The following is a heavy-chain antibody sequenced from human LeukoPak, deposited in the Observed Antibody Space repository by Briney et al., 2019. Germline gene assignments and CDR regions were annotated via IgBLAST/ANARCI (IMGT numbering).Heavy chain of an antibody. CDR3: ARAYYDSSGYYYEGFFQD. Sequence: PGGSLRLSCAASGFSFSSYSMNWVRQAPGKGLEWVSYISSSSTTMYYADSVKGRFTISRDNAKNSLYLQMTSLRDEDTAVYYWARAYYDSSGYYYEGFFQDWGQGTLVTASS. CDR2: ISSSSTTM. CDR1: GFSFSSYS. J-gene: IGHJ1*01. D-gene: IGHD3-22*01. V-gene: IGHV3-48*02.